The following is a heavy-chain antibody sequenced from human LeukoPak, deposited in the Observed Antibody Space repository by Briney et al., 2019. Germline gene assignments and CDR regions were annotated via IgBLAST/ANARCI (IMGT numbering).Heavy chain of an antibody. CDR1: GYTFTGYY. CDR3: ARGHATSGSYFVDY. D-gene: IGHD3-22*01. J-gene: IGHJ4*02. V-gene: IGHV1-2*06. CDR2: INPNSGGT. Sequence: ASVKVSCKASGYTFTGYYIHWVRQAPGQGLEWMGRINPNSGGTNYAQKFQGRVTMTRDTSISTAYMALSRLRSDDAAVYSCARGHATSGSYFVDYWGQGALVTVSS.